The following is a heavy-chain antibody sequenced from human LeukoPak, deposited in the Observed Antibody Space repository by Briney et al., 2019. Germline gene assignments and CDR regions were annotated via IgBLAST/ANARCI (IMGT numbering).Heavy chain of an antibody. J-gene: IGHJ4*02. CDR1: GFTFSSYE. Sequence: GGSLRLSCAASGFTFSSYEMNWVRQAPGKGLEWVSYISSSGTIYYADSVKGRFTISRDNAKNSLYLQMNSLRAEDTALYYCVRDDILTGYPTPFDYWGQGTLVTVSS. D-gene: IGHD3-9*01. V-gene: IGHV3-48*03. CDR2: ISSSGTI. CDR3: VRDDILTGYPTPFDY.